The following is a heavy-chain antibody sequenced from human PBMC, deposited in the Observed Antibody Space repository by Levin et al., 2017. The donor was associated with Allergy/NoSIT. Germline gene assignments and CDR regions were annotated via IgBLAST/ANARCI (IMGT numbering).Heavy chain of an antibody. D-gene: IGHD3-16*02. J-gene: IGHJ4*02. CDR3: AKDALWGSYRQTIAYYFDY. Sequence: GGSLRLSCAASGFTFSSYGMHWVRQAPGKGLEWVAVISYDGSNKYYADSVKGRFTISRDNSKNTLYLQMNSLRAEDTAVYYCAKDALWGSYRQTIAYYFDYWGQGTLVTVSS. CDR1: GFTFSSYG. CDR2: ISYDGSNK. V-gene: IGHV3-30*18.